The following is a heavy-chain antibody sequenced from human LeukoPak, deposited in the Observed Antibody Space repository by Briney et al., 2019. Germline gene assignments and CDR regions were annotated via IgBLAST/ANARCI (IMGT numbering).Heavy chain of an antibody. CDR1: GFTFSDYY. D-gene: IGHD3-22*01. CDR3: VRAYSRGYSDDFDY. Sequence: PGGSLRLSCAASGFTFSDYYTSWMRQAPGKGLEWVSHIDGSSRYLYYADSVKGRFTISRDNAENSLFLQMNSLRGEDTAVYYCVRAYSRGYSDDFDYWGQGTLVTVSS. V-gene: IGHV3-11*01. J-gene: IGHJ4*02. CDR2: IDGSSRYL.